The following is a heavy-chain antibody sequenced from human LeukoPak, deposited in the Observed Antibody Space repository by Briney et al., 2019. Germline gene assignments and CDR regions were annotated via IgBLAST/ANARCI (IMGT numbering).Heavy chain of an antibody. CDR2: TYYRSKWYN. D-gene: IGHD6-19*01. CDR3: AREEGEQWLAQLVYYYYGMDV. J-gene: IGHJ6*04. CDR1: GDSVSSNSAA. V-gene: IGHV6-1*01. Sequence: SQTLSLTCAISGDSVSSNSAAWNWISQSPSRGLEWLGRTYYRSKWYNDYAVSVKSRITINPDTSKNQFSLQLNSVTPEDTAVYYCAREEGEQWLAQLVYYYYGMDVWGKGTTVTVSS.